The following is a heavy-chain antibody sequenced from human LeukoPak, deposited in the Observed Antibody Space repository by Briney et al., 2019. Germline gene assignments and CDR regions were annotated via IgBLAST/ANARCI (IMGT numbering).Heavy chain of an antibody. J-gene: IGHJ4*02. D-gene: IGHD6-6*01. Sequence: GGSLRLSCAASGFTFSSYSMNWVPQAPGKGLEWVSYISSTGSTIYYADSVRGRFTISRDNAKNSLYLQMNSLRAEDTAVYYCARGSYSSSNYFDYWGQGTLVTVSS. V-gene: IGHV3-48*01. CDR2: ISSTGSTI. CDR3: ARGSYSSSNYFDY. CDR1: GFTFSSYS.